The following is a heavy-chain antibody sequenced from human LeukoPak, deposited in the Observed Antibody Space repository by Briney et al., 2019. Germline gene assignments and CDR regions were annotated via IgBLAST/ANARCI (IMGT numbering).Heavy chain of an antibody. D-gene: IGHD2-15*01. J-gene: IGHJ3*02. Sequence: PSETLSLTCTVSGGAISSYYWTWIRQPPGKGQEWIGYIYYSGSTNYNPSLKSRVTTSVDTSKNQCSLRLTSVTAADTAVYYCARDSRYCSGGGCYSDAFDSWGQGTMVTVSS. CDR1: GGAISSYY. V-gene: IGHV4-59*01. CDR3: ARDSRYCSGGGCYSDAFDS. CDR2: IYYSGST.